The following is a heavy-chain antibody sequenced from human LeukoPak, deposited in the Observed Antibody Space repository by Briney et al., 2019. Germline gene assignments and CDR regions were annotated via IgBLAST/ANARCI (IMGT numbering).Heavy chain of an antibody. CDR2: INPNRGGT. D-gene: IGHD2-15*01. CDR3: ASYPQLGYCSGGSCYNY. CDR1: GYTFTGYY. J-gene: IGHJ4*02. Sequence: GGSVKVSCKASGYTFTGYYMDWVRQAPGQRLKWMGWINPNRGGTNYAQQFQGRVSMTRDTSISTAYMELIRLRSDDTAVYYCASYPQLGYCSGGSCYNYWGQGTLVTVSS. V-gene: IGHV1-2*02.